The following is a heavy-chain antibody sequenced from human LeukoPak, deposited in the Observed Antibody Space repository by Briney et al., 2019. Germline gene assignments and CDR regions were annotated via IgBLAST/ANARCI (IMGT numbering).Heavy chain of an antibody. CDR2: ISSSSSTI. D-gene: IGHD6-13*01. V-gene: IGHV3-48*01. CDR3: AKDSAWGSSWHLSQIDY. J-gene: IGHJ4*02. CDR1: GFTFSSYS. Sequence: PGGSLRLSCAASGFTFSSYSMNWVRQAPGKGLEWVSYISSSSSTIYYADSVKGRFTISRDNSKNTLYLQMNSLRAEDTAVYYCAKDSAWGSSWHLSQIDYWGQGTLVTVSS.